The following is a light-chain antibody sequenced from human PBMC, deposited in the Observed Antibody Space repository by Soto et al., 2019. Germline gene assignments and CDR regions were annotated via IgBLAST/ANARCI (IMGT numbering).Light chain of an antibody. V-gene: IGKV1-39*01. CDR2: AAS. CDR1: QSISSY. Sequence: DIQMTQSPSSLSASVGDRVTITCRASQSISSYLNWYQQKPGKAPKLLIYAASSLQSGVPSRFSGSGSGTDFTLTISSLQPEDFATYYCQQNDNFGPGTKVDIK. J-gene: IGKJ3*01. CDR3: QQNDN.